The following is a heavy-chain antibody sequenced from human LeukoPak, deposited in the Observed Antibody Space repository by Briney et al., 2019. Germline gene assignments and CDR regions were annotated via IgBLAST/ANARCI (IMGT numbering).Heavy chain of an antibody. D-gene: IGHD5-24*01. V-gene: IGHV4-59*02. J-gene: IGHJ4*02. CDR3: ARGGWMATTPFDY. CDR2: IYYSGST. CDR1: SGSVNSYY. Sequence: SETLSLTCTVSSGSVNSYYWSWIRQPPGKGLEWIGYIYYSGSTNYNPSLKSRVTISVDTSKNQFSLKLSSVTAADTAVYYCARGGWMATTPFDYWGQGTLVTVSS.